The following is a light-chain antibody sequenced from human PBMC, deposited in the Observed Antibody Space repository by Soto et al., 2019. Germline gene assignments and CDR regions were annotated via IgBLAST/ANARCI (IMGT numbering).Light chain of an antibody. Sequence: QSALTQPASVSGSPGQSITISCTGTSSDVGGYNYVSWYQQHPGKAPKLLIFDVTNRPSRVSNRFSGSKSGNTASLTISGLQAEDEADYYCSSYATSGTVVFGGGTKLTVL. J-gene: IGLJ2*01. CDR3: SSYATSGTVV. CDR1: SSDVGGYNY. CDR2: DVT. V-gene: IGLV2-14*03.